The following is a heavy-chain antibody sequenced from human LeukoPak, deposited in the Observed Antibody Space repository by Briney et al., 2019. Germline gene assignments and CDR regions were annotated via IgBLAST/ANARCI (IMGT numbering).Heavy chain of an antibody. V-gene: IGHV4-59*08. CDR2: IYYSGSS. J-gene: IGHJ6*02. D-gene: IGHD3-22*01. CDR3: TRHPTTYYYDSSGYKRYYYYGMDV. Sequence: PSETLSLTCTVSGGSISSYYWSWARHPPGKGLEWIGYIYYSGSSNYSPSLKSRVTISVDKSKNQFSLKLSSVTAADTAVYYCTRHPTTYYYDSSGYKRYYYYGMDVWGQGTTVTVSS. CDR1: GGSISSYY.